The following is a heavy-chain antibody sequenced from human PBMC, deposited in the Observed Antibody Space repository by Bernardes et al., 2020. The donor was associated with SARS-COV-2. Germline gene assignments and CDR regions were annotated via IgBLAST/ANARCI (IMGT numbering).Heavy chain of an antibody. CDR3: AREAYYYDSSGYFDAFDI. CDR1: GFTFSSYG. J-gene: IGHJ3*02. CDR2: IWYDGSNK. V-gene: IGHV3-33*08. D-gene: IGHD3-22*01. Sequence: GGSLRLSCAASGFTFSSYGLHWVRQAPGKGLEWVAVIWYDGSNKYYADSVKGRFTISRDNSKNTLYLQMNSLRAEDTAVYYCAREAYYYDSSGYFDAFDIWGQGTMVTVSS.